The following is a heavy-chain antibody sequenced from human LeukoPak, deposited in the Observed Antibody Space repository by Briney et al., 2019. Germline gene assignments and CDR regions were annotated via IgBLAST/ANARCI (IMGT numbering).Heavy chain of an antibody. V-gene: IGHV3-33*01. CDR2: IWYDGSNK. CDR1: GFTFSSYG. CDR3: ATHCSSTSCYYG. D-gene: IGHD2-2*01. Sequence: AGGSLRLSCAASGFTFSSYGIHWVRQAPGKGLEWVAVIWYDGSNKYYADSVKGRFTISRDNSKNTLYLQMNSLRAEDTAVYYCATHCSSTSCYYGWGQGTLVTVSS. J-gene: IGHJ4*02.